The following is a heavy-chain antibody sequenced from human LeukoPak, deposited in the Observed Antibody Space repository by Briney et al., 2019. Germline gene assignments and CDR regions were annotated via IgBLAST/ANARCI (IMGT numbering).Heavy chain of an antibody. CDR2: INPNSGGT. V-gene: IGHV1-2*02. J-gene: IGHJ5*02. D-gene: IGHD5-18*01. Sequence: ASVKVSCKASGYTFTGYYMHWVRQAPGQGLEWMGWINPNSGGTNYAQKFQGRGTITRDTSSSTAYMELSRLRSDDTAVYYCARCWDTAIVHFDPWGQGTLVTVSS. CDR1: GYTFTGYY. CDR3: ARCWDTAIVHFDP.